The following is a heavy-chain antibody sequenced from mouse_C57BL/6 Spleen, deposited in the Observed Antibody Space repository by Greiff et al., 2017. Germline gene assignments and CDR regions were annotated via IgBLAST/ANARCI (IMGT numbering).Heavy chain of an antibody. D-gene: IGHD2-4*01. J-gene: IGHJ4*01. CDR3: ASSIYYDYDGYAMDY. CDR1: GYTFTDCN. Sequence: EVQLQQSGPELVKPGASVKIPCKASGYTFTDCNMDWVKQSHGKSLEWIGDINPNNGGTIYNQKFKGKATLTVDKSSSTAYMELRSLTSEDTAVYYCASSIYYDYDGYAMDYWGQGTSVTVSS. CDR2: INPNNGGT. V-gene: IGHV1-18*01.